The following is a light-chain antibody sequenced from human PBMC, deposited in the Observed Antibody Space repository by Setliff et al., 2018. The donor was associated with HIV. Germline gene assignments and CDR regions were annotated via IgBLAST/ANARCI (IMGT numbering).Light chain of an antibody. V-gene: IGLV2-14*03. CDR1: SSDVGGYNY. CDR2: DVS. Sequence: QSVLAQPASVSGSPGQSITISCTGTSSDVGGYNYVSWYQQHPGKAPELVIYDVSNRPSGVSNRFSGSKSGNTASLTISGLQADDEADYYCSSYTSSSSYVFGAGTKVTVL. CDR3: SSYTSSSSYV. J-gene: IGLJ1*01.